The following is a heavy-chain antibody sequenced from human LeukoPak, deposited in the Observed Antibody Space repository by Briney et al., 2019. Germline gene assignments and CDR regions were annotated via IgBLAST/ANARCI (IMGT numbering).Heavy chain of an antibody. Sequence: GASVKVSCKASGYTFTSYDINWVRQATGQGPEWMGWMNPNSGNTGYAQKFQGRVTITRNTSISTAYMELSSLRSEDTAVYYCARRITMVRGVILNWFDPWGQGTLVTVSS. CDR3: ARRITMVRGVILNWFDP. V-gene: IGHV1-8*03. CDR2: MNPNSGNT. J-gene: IGHJ5*02. D-gene: IGHD3-10*01. CDR1: GYTFTSYD.